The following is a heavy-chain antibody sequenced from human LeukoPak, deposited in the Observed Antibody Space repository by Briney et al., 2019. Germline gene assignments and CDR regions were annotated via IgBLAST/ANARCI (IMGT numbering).Heavy chain of an antibody. J-gene: IGHJ4*02. CDR3: ARAGSVVSPSDY. Sequence: GASVKVSCKASGYTFTSYAMHWVRQAPGQRLEWMGWINAGNGNTKYSQKLQGRVTMTTDTSTSTAYMELRSLRSDDTAVYYCARAGSVVSPSDYWGQGTLVTVSS. CDR2: INAGNGNT. D-gene: IGHD3-22*01. V-gene: IGHV1-3*01. CDR1: GYTFTSYA.